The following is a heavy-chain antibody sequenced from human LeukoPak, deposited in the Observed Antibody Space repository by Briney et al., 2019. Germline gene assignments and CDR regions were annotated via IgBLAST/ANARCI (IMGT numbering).Heavy chain of an antibody. CDR3: AREDSSGYYYFDY. J-gene: IGHJ4*02. Sequence: ASVKVSCKASGYTFTSYAMHWVRQAPGQRLEWMGWINAGNGNTKYSQRFQGRVTITRDTFASTAYMELSSLRSEDTAVYYCAREDSSGYYYFDYWGQGTLVTVSS. V-gene: IGHV1-3*01. CDR2: INAGNGNT. CDR1: GYTFTSYA. D-gene: IGHD3-22*01.